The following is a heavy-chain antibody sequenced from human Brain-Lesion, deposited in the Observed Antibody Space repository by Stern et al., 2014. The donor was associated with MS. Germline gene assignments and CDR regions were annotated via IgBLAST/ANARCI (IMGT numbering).Heavy chain of an antibody. CDR2: IRPDGSET. CDR1: GFTFSRYW. D-gene: IGHD3-16*01. V-gene: IGHV3-7*01. Sequence: VQLVQSGGGLVRPGGSLTLSCVASGFTFSRYWMTWVRQAPGKGLDWVANIRPDGSETYYVDSVKARFTISRDNAKKSLILQMNSLRVEDTAVYYGARRLAFQFAPWGQGTLVTVSS. J-gene: IGHJ5*02. CDR3: ARRLAFQFAP.